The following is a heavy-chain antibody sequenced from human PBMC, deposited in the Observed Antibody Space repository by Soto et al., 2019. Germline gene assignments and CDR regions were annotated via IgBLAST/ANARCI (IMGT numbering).Heavy chain of an antibody. Sequence: EVQLVESGGGLVQPGGSLRLSCATSGFTFGNYWLYWVRQAPGKGLVWVSRIHSDGRITTYADSVKGRFTISRDIAKNTLYLQMNSLRAEDTAIYYSARGRGSFYLDFWGQGTLVTVSS. CDR3: ARGRGSFYLDF. J-gene: IGHJ4*02. CDR2: IHSDGRIT. D-gene: IGHD1-26*01. CDR1: GFTFGNYW. V-gene: IGHV3-74*01.